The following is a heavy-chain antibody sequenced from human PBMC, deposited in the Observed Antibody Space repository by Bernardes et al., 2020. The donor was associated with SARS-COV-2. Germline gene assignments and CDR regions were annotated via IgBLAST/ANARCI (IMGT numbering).Heavy chain of an antibody. CDR1: GGSFSGYY. D-gene: IGHD3-10*01. J-gene: IGHJ4*02. Sequence: SETLSLTCAVYGGSFSGYYWSWIRQPPGKGLEWIGEINHSGSTNYNPSLKSRVTISVDTSKNQFSLKLSSVTAADTAVYYCARWGEGGPGSYYFDYWGQGTLVTVSS. V-gene: IGHV4-34*01. CDR2: INHSGST. CDR3: ARWGEGGPGSYYFDY.